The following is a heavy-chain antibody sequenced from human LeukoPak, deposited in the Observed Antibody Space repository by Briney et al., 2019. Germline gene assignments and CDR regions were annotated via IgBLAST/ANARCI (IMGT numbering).Heavy chain of an antibody. CDR2: ISNSGST. J-gene: IGHJ4*02. Sequence: SETLSLTCTVSGGSISSSSHYWGWIRQPPGTGLEWIGSISNSGSTYYNPSLKSRVTISVDTSNNQFSLKLSSVTAADTAVYYCATTTIRLGYWGQGTLVTVSS. D-gene: IGHD1-26*01. V-gene: IGHV4-39*07. CDR1: GGSISSSSHY. CDR3: ATTTIRLGY.